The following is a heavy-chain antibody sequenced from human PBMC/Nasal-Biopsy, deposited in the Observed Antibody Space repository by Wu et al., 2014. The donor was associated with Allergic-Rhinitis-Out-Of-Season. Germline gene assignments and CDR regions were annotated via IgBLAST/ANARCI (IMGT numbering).Heavy chain of an antibody. D-gene: IGHD4-23*01. CDR3: ARSSIYYGGAPTGQELDP. Sequence: PTQTITLTCTFSGFSLNTRGMCVTWIRQPPGKALEWLARIDWDDDKYYRHSLRTRLTISKDTSKNQVLLTMTNMDPVDTATYYCARSSIYYGGAPTGQELDPWGQGTLVTVSS. CDR2: IDWDDDK. V-gene: IGHV2-70*11. CDR1: GFSLNTRGMC. J-gene: IGHJ5*02.